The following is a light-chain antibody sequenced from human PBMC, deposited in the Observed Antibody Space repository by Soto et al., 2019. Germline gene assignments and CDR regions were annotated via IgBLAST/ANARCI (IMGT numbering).Light chain of an antibody. CDR1: RVISSW. CDR2: AAS. V-gene: IGKV1-12*01. J-gene: IGKJ5*01. CDR3: QQANSFPIT. Sequence: DIQMTQSPSSVSACVGDSATITFRASRVISSWLAWYQQKPGKAPNLXIYAASNLQSGVPSRFSASGYGTDFNLTINNLQPEDFATYYCQQANSFPITFGQGTRLEIK.